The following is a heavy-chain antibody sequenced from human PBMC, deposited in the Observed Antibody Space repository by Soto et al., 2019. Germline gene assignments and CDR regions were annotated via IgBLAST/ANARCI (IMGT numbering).Heavy chain of an antibody. D-gene: IGHD6-19*01. CDR3: ARGGGLYSSAFIDY. Sequence: EVQLVESGGGLIQPGGSLRLSCAASGLTVSSNYMSWVRQAPGKGLEWVSVIYSGGSTYYADSVKGRFTISRDNSKNTLYLQMNSLRAEDTAVYYCARGGGLYSSAFIDYWGQGTLVTVSS. J-gene: IGHJ4*02. CDR2: IYSGGST. CDR1: GLTVSSNY. V-gene: IGHV3-53*01.